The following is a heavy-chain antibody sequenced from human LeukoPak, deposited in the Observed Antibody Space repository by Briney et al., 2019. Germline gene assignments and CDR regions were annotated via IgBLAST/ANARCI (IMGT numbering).Heavy chain of an antibody. CDR2: MYHSGST. CDR3: AREYGGNSLSTMDY. CDR1: GYSISSGYF. D-gene: IGHD4-23*01. J-gene: IGHJ4*02. Sequence: SETLSLTRTVSGYSISSGYFWGWIRQPPGKGLEWVASMYHSGSTYYNPSLKSRVTISVDTSKNQFSLKLSSVTAADTAVYYCAREYGGNSLSTMDYWGQGTLVTVSS. V-gene: IGHV4-38-2*02.